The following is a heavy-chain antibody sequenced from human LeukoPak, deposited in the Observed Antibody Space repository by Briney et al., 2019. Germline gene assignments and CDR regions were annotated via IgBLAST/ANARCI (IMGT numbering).Heavy chain of an antibody. V-gene: IGHV3-23*01. CDR2: ISAGGDTA. CDR1: GFTFIAYA. J-gene: IGHJ4*02. CDR3: AKSTTGIRGALDN. Sequence: GGSLRLSCEASGFTFIAYAMRWVRQSSGKGLESVSVISAGGDTAYYADSVKGRFTISRDNSKNTLYLQMNSLRAEDTAVYYCAKSTTGIRGALDNWGQGTLVTVSS. D-gene: IGHD4-11*01.